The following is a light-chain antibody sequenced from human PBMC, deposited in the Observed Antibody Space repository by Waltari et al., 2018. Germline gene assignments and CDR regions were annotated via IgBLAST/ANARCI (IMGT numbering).Light chain of an antibody. J-gene: IGLJ3*02. Sequence: QSALTQPASVSGSPGQSITISCSGTSTDIGTYNYASWYQQPPGNAPKLIIYDVSNRPSGVSPRFSGSKSGNTASLSISGLQADDEADYYCSSYTTSTTLVLGGGTKVTVL. CDR3: SSYTTSTTLV. CDR1: STDIGTYNY. CDR2: DVS. V-gene: IGLV2-14*03.